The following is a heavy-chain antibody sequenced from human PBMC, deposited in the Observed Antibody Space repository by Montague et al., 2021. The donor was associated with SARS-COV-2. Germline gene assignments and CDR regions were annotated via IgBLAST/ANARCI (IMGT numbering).Heavy chain of an antibody. CDR1: GGSFSDYY. V-gene: IGHV4-34*01. CDR3: AGGVESFSMVVVVMTGGIYSFDC. CDR2: INHSERT. D-gene: IGHD3-22*01. J-gene: IGHJ4*02. Sequence: SETLSLTCAVYGGSFSDYYWTWIRQSPGKGLEWIGEINHSERTNSKPSLTSRVPMSVDTSKTQFSMKLNSVTAADTAVSYCAGGVESFSMVVVVMTGGIYSFDCGGQGTLVTVSS.